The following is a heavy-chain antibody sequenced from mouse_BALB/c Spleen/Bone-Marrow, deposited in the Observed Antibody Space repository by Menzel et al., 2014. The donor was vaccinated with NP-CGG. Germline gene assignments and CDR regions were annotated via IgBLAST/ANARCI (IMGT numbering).Heavy chain of an antibody. J-gene: IGHJ2*01. CDR3: AREGGVRGRVFFDY. V-gene: IGHV5-17*02. CDR1: GFTFSNFG. D-gene: IGHD2-14*01. Sequence: EVQLQESGGGLVQPGGSRKLSCAASGFTFSNFGMHWVRQSPEKGLEWVAYISGGSSAINYADTVKGRFTISRDNPKNTLFRQMTSLRSEDTAMYYCAREGGVRGRVFFDYWGQGTAVTVSS. CDR2: ISGGSSAI.